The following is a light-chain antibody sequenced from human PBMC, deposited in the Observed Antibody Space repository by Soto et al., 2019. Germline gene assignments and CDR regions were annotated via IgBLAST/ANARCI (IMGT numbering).Light chain of an antibody. CDR1: QGITSL. V-gene: IGKV1-27*01. Sequence: DIQMTQSPSSLSASVGDRVTITCRASQGITSLLAWYQHKPGKAPKLLIYNASHLESGVPSRFSGSESGTDFTLTISSLQPEDVATYYCQRYYSDPLTFGGGTKVEIK. CDR2: NAS. J-gene: IGKJ4*01. CDR3: QRYYSDPLT.